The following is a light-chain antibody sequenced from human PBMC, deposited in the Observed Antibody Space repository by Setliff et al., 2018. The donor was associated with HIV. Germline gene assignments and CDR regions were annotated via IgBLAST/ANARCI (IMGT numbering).Light chain of an antibody. Sequence: QSALTQPASVSGSPGQSITISCTGTNSDVGGYHYVSWYQQHPGKAPKLMIYEVSNRPSGVSNRFSGSKSGNTASLTISGLQAEDEAGYYCSSYTTTTIVVFGGGTKVTVL. V-gene: IGLV2-14*01. CDR3: SSYTTTTIVV. CDR1: NSDVGGYHY. CDR2: EVS. J-gene: IGLJ2*01.